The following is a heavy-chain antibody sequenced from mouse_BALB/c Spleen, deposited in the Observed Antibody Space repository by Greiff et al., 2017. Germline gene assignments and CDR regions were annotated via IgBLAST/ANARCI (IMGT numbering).Heavy chain of an antibody. CDR3: ARQDYDEVYYYAMDY. V-gene: IGHV5-12-1*01. J-gene: IGHJ4*01. D-gene: IGHD2-4*01. CDR1: GFAFSSYD. Sequence: EVQRVESGGGLVKPGGSLKLSCAASGFAFSSYDMSWVRQTPEKRLEWVAYISSGGGSTYYPDTVKGRFTISRDNAKNTLYLQMSSLKSEDTAMYYCARQDYDEVYYYAMDYWGQGTSVTVSS. CDR2: ISSGGGST.